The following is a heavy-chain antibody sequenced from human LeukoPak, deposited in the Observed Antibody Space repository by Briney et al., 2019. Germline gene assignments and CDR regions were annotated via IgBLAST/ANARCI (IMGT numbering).Heavy chain of an antibody. CDR2: IYYSGST. V-gene: IGHV4-39*07. J-gene: IGHJ4*02. CDR1: GGSISSSSYY. Sequence: SSETLSLTCTVSGGSISSSSYYWGWIRQPPGKGLEWIGSIYYSGSTYYNPSLKSRVTISVDTSKNQFSLKLSSVTAADTAVYYCARLVDYGDYDLDYWGQGTLVTVSS. CDR3: ARLVDYGDYDLDY. D-gene: IGHD4-17*01.